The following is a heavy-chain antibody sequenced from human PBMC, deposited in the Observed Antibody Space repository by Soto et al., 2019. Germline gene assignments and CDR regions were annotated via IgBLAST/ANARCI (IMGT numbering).Heavy chain of an antibody. CDR2: ISGSSGST. V-gene: IGHV3-23*01. Sequence: GGSLRLSCAASGFIFSNNAMSWVRQAPGEGLEWVSAISGSSGSTFYADSVKGRFTISRDNSKNTLYLQMNSLRAEDTALYYCAKNSGYYYDAFDIWGQGTMVTVSS. CDR3: AKNSGYYYDAFDI. D-gene: IGHD3-22*01. J-gene: IGHJ3*02. CDR1: GFIFSNNA.